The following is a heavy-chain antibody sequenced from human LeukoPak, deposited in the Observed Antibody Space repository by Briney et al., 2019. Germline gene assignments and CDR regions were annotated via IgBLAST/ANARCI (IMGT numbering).Heavy chain of an antibody. J-gene: IGHJ3*02. V-gene: IGHV3-74*01. CDR1: GCTISNYG. CDR2: SYSDGSST. D-gene: IGHD2-15*01. Sequence: PGRSLRLTCAASGCTISNYGMHWVRQPPRKGLVWVSRSYSDGSSTNYDDSVKGRVTISIDNAKNKLYLQMNSLSAEDTAVYYCARGEYCSGGSCYSAAFDIWGEGRMVTVCS. CDR3: ARGEYCSGGSCYSAAFDI.